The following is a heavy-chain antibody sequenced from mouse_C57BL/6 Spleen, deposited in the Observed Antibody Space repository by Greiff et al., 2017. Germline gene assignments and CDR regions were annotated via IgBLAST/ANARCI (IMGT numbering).Heavy chain of an antibody. Sequence: QVQLKQPGAELVKPGASVKLSCKASGYTFTSYWMHWVKQRPGQGLEWIGMIHPNSGSTNYNEKFKSKATLTVDKSSSTAYMQLSSLTSEDSAVYYCATPYGSSFYYAMDYWGQGTSVTVSS. D-gene: IGHD1-1*01. CDR2: IHPNSGST. CDR1: GYTFTSYW. J-gene: IGHJ4*01. V-gene: IGHV1-64*01. CDR3: ATPYGSSFYYAMDY.